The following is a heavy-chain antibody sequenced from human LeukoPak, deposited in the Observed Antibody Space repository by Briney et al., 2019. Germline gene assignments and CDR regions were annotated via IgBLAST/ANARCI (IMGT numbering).Heavy chain of an antibody. J-gene: IGHJ5*02. CDR1: GGSFSGYY. V-gene: IGHV4-34*01. D-gene: IGHD3-10*01. CDR2: INHSGST. Sequence: PSGTLSLTCAVYGGSFSGYYLSWIRQPPGKGLEWVGEINHSGSTNLNPSLQSRVIIFVDTYNNQFSLKPSSVTAADTPAYYCARDLLYYGSGTSWFDPWGQGTLVTLS. CDR3: ARDLLYYGSGTSWFDP.